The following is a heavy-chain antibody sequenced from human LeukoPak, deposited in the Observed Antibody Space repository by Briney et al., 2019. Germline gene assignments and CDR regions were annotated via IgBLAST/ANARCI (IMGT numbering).Heavy chain of an antibody. CDR2: IFCSGST. CDR1: GGSISSSSYY. J-gene: IGHJ4*02. CDR3: ARQAKFRXXRDY. D-gene: IGHD1-26*01. V-gene: IGHV4-39*01. Sequence: PSETLSLTCTVSGGSISSSSYYWGWIRQPPGKGLEWIGSIFCSGSTYYNPSLKSRATISVDTSKNQFSLKLSSVTAADTAVYYCARQAKFRXXRDYWGQGXXVTXSX.